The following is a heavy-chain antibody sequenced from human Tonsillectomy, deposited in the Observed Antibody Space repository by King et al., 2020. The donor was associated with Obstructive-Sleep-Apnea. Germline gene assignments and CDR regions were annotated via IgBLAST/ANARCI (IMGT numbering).Heavy chain of an antibody. CDR1: DYSISSDYY. CDR2: IYHSGST. Sequence: VQLQESGPGLVKPSETLSLTCSVSDYSISSDYYWGWIRQPPGKGLEWIGSIYHSGSTYCNPSLKSRVTMSVDTSKNQFSLKLSSVTAADTAVYYCAILRDYDGDWFFDLWGRGTLVTASS. J-gene: IGHJ2*01. D-gene: IGHD4-23*01. V-gene: IGHV4-38-2*02. CDR3: AILRDYDGDWFFDL.